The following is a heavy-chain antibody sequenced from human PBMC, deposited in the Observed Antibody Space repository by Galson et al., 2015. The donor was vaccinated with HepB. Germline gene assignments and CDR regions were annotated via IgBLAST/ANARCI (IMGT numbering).Heavy chain of an antibody. Sequence: SVKVSCKASGYTSTNYHIHWVRQAPGQGLEWMGIINPNDGATSYPQKFQGRVTMTTDTSTSTAYMELRSLRSDDTAVYYCARGAPMAPFDYWGQGTLVTVSS. V-gene: IGHV1-46*01. J-gene: IGHJ4*02. CDR1: GYTSTNYH. CDR2: INPNDGAT. D-gene: IGHD3-10*01. CDR3: ARGAPMAPFDY.